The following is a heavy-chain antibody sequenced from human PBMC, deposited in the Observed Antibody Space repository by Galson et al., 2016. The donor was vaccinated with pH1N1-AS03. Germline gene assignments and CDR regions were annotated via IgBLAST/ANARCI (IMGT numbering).Heavy chain of an antibody. CDR3: AKEGSGSVSKFAFDI. Sequence: SLRLSCAASGFIFSNRGMHWVRQAPGKGLEWVAGISSHGKIDYYAESVRGRFTVSRDNSNNTLYLQMDSLIAEDRAVYYCAKEGSGSVSKFAFDIWGQGTIVTVSS. V-gene: IGHV3-30*18. CDR2: ISSHGKID. J-gene: IGHJ3*02. CDR1: GFIFSNRG. D-gene: IGHD3-10*01.